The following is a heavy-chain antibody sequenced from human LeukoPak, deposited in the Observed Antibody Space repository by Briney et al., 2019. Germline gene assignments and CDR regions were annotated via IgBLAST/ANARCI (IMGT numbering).Heavy chain of an antibody. Sequence: SETLSLTCTVSGGSISSGGYYWSWIRQHPGKGLEWIGYIYYSGSTYYNPSLKSRVTISVDTSKNQFSLKLSSVTAADTAVYYCARDLPDYYYDSSGYGGAFDIWGHGTMVTVSS. J-gene: IGHJ3*02. V-gene: IGHV4-31*03. CDR3: ARDLPDYYYDSSGYGGAFDI. CDR1: GGSISSGGYY. CDR2: IYYSGST. D-gene: IGHD3-22*01.